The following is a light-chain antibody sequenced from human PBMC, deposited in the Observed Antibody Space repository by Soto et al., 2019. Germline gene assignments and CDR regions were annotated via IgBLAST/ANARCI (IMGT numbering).Light chain of an antibody. CDR2: GAS. CDR1: QSVSSSY. CDR3: KQYGSPTTT. V-gene: IGKV3-20*01. Sequence: EIVLTQSPGTLSLSPGERATLSCRASQSVSSSYLAWYQQKPGQAPRLLIYGASSRATGIPDRFSGSGSGPDLTLTITRLEPEDFAVYYCKQYGSPTTTFAQGTKGEIK. J-gene: IGKJ1*01.